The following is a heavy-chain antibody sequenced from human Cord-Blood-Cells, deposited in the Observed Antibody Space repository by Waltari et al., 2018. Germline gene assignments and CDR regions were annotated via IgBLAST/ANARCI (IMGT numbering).Heavy chain of an antibody. Sequence: QVQLQESGPGLVKPSETLSLTCTVSGGSISSYYWSWIRQSPGKGLEWIGYIYYSGSTNCNPSLKGRVTISVDTSKNQFSLKLSSVTAADTAVYYCARRRQGGSYYYFDYWGQGTLVTVSS. CDR1: GGSISSYY. CDR3: ARRRQGGSYYYFDY. V-gene: IGHV4-59*08. J-gene: IGHJ4*02. D-gene: IGHD1-26*01. CDR2: IYYSGST.